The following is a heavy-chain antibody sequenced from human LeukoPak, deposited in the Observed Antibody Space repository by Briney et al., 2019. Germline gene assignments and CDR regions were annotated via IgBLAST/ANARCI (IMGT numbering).Heavy chain of an antibody. CDR2: INPSDSYT. Sequence: PGESLRISCKGSGYTFTSYWISGVRQIPGKGLEWMGRINPSDSYTNYSPSFQGHVTIPADKSISTAYLKWSSLKASDTAMYYCAIKYYYYYGMDVWGQGTTVTVFS. V-gene: IGHV5-10-1*01. CDR1: GYTFTSYW. J-gene: IGHJ6*01. CDR3: AIKYYYYYGMDV.